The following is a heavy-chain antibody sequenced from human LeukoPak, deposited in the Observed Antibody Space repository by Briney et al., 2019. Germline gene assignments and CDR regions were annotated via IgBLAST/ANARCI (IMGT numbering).Heavy chain of an antibody. J-gene: IGHJ5*02. CDR1: GYTLTELS. Sequence: ASVKVSCKVSGYTLTELSMHWVRRAPGKGLEWMGGFDPEDGETIYAQKFQGRVTMTEDTSTDTAYMELSSLRSEDTAVYYCVSGSYGWFDPWGQGTLVTVSS. CDR3: VSGSYGWFDP. D-gene: IGHD1-26*01. V-gene: IGHV1-24*01. CDR2: FDPEDGET.